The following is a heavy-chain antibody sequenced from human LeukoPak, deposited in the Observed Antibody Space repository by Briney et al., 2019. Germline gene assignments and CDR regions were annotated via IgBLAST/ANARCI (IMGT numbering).Heavy chain of an antibody. CDR1: GGSISSGGYS. V-gene: IGHV4-30-2*01. Sequence: SETLSLTCAVSGGSISSGGYSWSWIRQPPGKGLEWIGYIYHSGSTYYNPSLKSRVTISVDTSKNQFSLKLNSVTAADTAVYYCAKDYYDSSGYFISWVWWFDPWGQGTLVTVSS. J-gene: IGHJ5*02. D-gene: IGHD3-22*01. CDR2: IYHSGST. CDR3: AKDYYDSSGYFISWVWWFDP.